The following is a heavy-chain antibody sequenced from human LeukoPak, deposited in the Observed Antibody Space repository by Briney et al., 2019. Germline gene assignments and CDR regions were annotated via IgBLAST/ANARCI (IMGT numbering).Heavy chain of an antibody. D-gene: IGHD3-10*01. V-gene: IGHV4-4*07. CDR2: IYTSGTT. Sequence: SETLSLTCTVSGDSISNYYWSWIRQPAGKGLEWIGRIYTSGTTNYNPSLRSRVTMSADTSKNQFSLKLTSVIAADTAVYHCAVTMVRGVSGMDVWGPGTTVTVSS. J-gene: IGHJ6*02. CDR1: GDSISNYY. CDR3: AVTMVRGVSGMDV.